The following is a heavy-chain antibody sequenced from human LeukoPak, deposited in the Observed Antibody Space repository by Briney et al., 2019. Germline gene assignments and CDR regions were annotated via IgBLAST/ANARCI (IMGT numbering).Heavy chain of an antibody. CDR2: MNHSGST. D-gene: IGHD3-22*01. Sequence: SETLSLTCGVYGGSFSGSYWSWIRQPPGRGLEWIGEMNHSGSTNYKSSLKSRVTMSMNTSKKQFSLKLSSVTAADTAIYYWASTQFGLSGYSRWGQGTLVTVSS. V-gene: IGHV4-34*01. J-gene: IGHJ4*02. CDR3: ASTQFGLSGYSR. CDR1: GGSFSGSY.